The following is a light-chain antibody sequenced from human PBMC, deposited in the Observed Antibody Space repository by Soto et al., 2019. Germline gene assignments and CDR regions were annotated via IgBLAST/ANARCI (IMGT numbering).Light chain of an antibody. CDR1: SSDVGGYNY. V-gene: IGLV2-14*01. Sequence: QSVLTQPASVSGSPGQSITISCTGTSSDVGGYNYVSWYQQHPGKAPKLMIYEVSNRPSGVSNRFSGPKSGNTASLTISGLQAEDEGDYHCSSYTSSTTLVFGGGTKLTVL. J-gene: IGLJ2*01. CDR2: EVS. CDR3: SSYTSSTTLV.